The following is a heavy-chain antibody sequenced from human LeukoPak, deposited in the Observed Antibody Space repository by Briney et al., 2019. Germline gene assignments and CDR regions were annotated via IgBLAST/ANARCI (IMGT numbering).Heavy chain of an antibody. CDR3: ALIRDYDRSAMDY. Sequence: GGSLRLSCAASGFTFSDYYMSWIRQVAGKGLEWVAFIRYDGSKTNYADSVKGRFTISRDTSKNTLYLQMNSLGGDDMALYYCALIRDYDRSAMDYWGQGTLVTVSS. CDR1: GFTFSDYY. CDR2: IRYDGSKT. J-gene: IGHJ4*02. V-gene: IGHV3-30*02. D-gene: IGHD3-22*01.